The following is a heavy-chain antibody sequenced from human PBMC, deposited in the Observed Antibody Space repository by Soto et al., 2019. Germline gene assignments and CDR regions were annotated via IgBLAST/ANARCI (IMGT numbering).Heavy chain of an antibody. J-gene: IGHJ6*03. CDR1: GFTFSSYA. Sequence: EVQLLESGGGLVQPGGSLRLSCAASGFTFSSYAMSWVRQAPGKGLEWVSAISGSGGSTYYADSVKGRFTISRDNAKNTLYLQMNSLRAEDTAVYYCAKLPYGDYGGLSHYMDVWGKGTTVTVSS. D-gene: IGHD4-17*01. V-gene: IGHV3-23*01. CDR3: AKLPYGDYGGLSHYMDV. CDR2: ISGSGGST.